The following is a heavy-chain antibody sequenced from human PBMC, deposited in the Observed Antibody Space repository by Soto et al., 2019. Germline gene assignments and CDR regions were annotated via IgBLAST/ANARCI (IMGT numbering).Heavy chain of an antibody. CDR3: ARDKITGLFDY. CDR2: INHSGST. D-gene: IGHD2-8*02. V-gene: IGHV4-34*01. J-gene: IGHJ4*02. Sequence: SETLSLTCAVYGGSFSGYYWTWIRQPPGTGLEWIGEINHSGSTNYNPSLKSRVTISVDTSKNQFSLKLTSVTAADTAVYYCARDKITGLFDYWGQGSLVTSPQ. CDR1: GGSFSGYY.